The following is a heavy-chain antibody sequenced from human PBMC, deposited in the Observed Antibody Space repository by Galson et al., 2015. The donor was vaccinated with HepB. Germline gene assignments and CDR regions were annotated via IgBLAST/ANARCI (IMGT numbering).Heavy chain of an antibody. Sequence: QSGAEVKKPGESLRISCKVSGYRFSSYWISWVRQMPGKGLEWMGRIDPSDSNTHYSPSFQGHVTISVDKSIDTAYLQWSGLTASDTAMYFCARLSHLSGDGNFWGQGTLVTVSS. CDR2: IDPSDSNT. CDR1: GYRFSSYW. CDR3: ARLSHLSGDGNF. D-gene: IGHD7-27*01. J-gene: IGHJ4*02. V-gene: IGHV5-10-1*01.